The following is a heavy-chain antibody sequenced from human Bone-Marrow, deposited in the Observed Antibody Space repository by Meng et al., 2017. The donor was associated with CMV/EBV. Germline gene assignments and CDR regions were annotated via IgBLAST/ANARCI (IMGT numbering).Heavy chain of an antibody. CDR1: GGSISSSY. Sequence: QVQLQESGPGLVTPSETLSLTCPVSGGSISSSYWSWIRQPAGKGLEWIGRIYTSGSTNYNPSLKSRVTMSVDTSKNQFSLKLSSVTAADTAVYYCARDPIAAAAINWFDPWGQGTLVTVSS. CDR2: IYTSGST. V-gene: IGHV4-4*07. D-gene: IGHD6-13*01. CDR3: ARDPIAAAAINWFDP. J-gene: IGHJ5*02.